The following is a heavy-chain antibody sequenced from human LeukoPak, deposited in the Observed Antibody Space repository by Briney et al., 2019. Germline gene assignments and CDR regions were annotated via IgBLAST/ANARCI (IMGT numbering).Heavy chain of an antibody. CDR1: GGTFSSYA. Sequence: SVKVSCKASGGTFSSYAISWVRQAPGQGLEWMGGIIPIFGTANYAQKFQGRVTITADESTSTAYMELSSLRSEDTAVYYCARDVVKGCSSTSCSRYYYYYYYMDVWGKGTTVTVSS. CDR2: IIPIFGTA. CDR3: ARDVVKGCSSTSCSRYYYYYYYMDV. V-gene: IGHV1-69*13. D-gene: IGHD2-2*01. J-gene: IGHJ6*03.